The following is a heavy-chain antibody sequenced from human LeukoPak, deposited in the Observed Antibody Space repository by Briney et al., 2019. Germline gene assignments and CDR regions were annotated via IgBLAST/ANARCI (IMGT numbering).Heavy chain of an antibody. CDR2: IIPILGIA. V-gene: IGHV1-69*04. CDR1: GGTFSSYT. CDR3: ARDPTTIAVAGTNWFDP. D-gene: IGHD6-19*01. J-gene: IGHJ5*02. Sequence: SVKVSCKASGGTFSSYTISWVRQAPGQGLEWVGRIIPILGIANYAQKFQGRVTITADKSTSTAYMELSSLRSEDTAVYYCARDPTTIAVAGTNWFDPWGQGTLVTVSS.